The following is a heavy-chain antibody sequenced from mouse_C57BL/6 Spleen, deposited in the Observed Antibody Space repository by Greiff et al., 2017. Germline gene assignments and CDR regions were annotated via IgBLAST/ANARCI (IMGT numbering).Heavy chain of an antibody. Sequence: EVMLVESGEGLVKPGGSLKLSCAASGFTFSSYAMSWVRQTPEKRLEWVAYISSGGDYIYYADTVKGRFTISRDNARNTLYLQMSSLKSEDTAMYYCTRNPYYDYDYYYARDYGGQGTSVTVSS. CDR3: TRNPYYDYDYYYARDY. V-gene: IGHV5-9-1*02. J-gene: IGHJ4*01. D-gene: IGHD2-4*01. CDR1: GFTFSSYA. CDR2: ISSGGDYI.